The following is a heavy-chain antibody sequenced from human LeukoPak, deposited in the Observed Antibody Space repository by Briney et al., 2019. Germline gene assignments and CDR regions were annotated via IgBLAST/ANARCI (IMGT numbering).Heavy chain of an antibody. CDR2: IKQDGSEK. D-gene: IGHD3-22*01. V-gene: IGHV3-7*01. Sequence: AGGSLRLSCAASGFTFSSYWMSWVRQAPGKGLEWVANIKQDGSEKYYVDSVKGRFTISRDNAKNSLYLQMNSLRAEDTAVYYCARDGDYYDSSGYLSCAFDIWGQGTMVTVSS. CDR3: ARDGDYYDSSGYLSCAFDI. J-gene: IGHJ3*02. CDR1: GFTFSSYW.